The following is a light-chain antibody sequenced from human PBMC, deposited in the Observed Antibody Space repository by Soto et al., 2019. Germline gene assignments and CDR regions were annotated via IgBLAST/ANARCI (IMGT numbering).Light chain of an antibody. J-gene: IGKJ4*01. CDR3: QQYNSFPLT. CDR1: EDISTY. Sequence: DIRMTQSPSSLSASVGDRVTITCRASEDISTYLVWFQQKAGRAPKSLLYAASRPQSGVPSRFRGSGSGTEFSLTITSLQPEDFATYYCQQYNSFPLTFGGGTKVEVK. V-gene: IGKV1-16*01. CDR2: AAS.